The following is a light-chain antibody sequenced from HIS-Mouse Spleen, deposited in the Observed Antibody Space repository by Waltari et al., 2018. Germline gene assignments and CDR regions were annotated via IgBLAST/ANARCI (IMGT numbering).Light chain of an antibody. CDR2: LGS. Sequence: DIVMTQSPLYMPVTTGEPASCGCRSSKSLLHSNGYNYLDWYLQKPGQSPQLLIYLGSNRASGVPARFSGSGSGTDFTLKISRVEAEDVGVYYCMQALQTPRTFGQGTKLEIK. V-gene: IGKV2-28*01. CDR3: MQALQTPRT. J-gene: IGKJ2*01. CDR1: KSLLHSNGYNY.